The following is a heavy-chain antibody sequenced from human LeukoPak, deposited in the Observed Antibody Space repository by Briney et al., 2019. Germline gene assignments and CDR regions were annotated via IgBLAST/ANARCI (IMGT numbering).Heavy chain of an antibody. V-gene: IGHV3-23*01. J-gene: IGHJ4*02. CDR2: ISGSGGST. D-gene: IGHD3-22*01. Sequence: GGSLRLSCAASGFTFSSYAMSWVRQAPGKGLEWVSAISGSGGSTYYADSVKGRFTISRDNSKNTLYLQMNSLRAEDTAVYYCARGPRPGYYYDSSGYYSEGYFDYWGQGTLVTVSS. CDR3: ARGPRPGYYYDSSGYYSEGYFDY. CDR1: GFTFSSYA.